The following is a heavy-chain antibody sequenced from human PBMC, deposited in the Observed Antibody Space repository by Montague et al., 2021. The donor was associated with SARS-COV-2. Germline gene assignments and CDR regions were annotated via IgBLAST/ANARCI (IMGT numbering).Heavy chain of an antibody. V-gene: IGHV4-59*08. J-gene: IGHJ4*02. D-gene: IGHD6-19*01. CDR3: ARQNGRLWGIAVAGAFDY. CDR2: IYYSGST. CDR1: GGSISSYY. Sequence: SETLSLTCTVSGGSISSYYWSWIRQPPGKGLEWIGYIYYSGSTNYNPSLKSRVTISVDTAKNQFSLKLSSVTAADTAVYYCARQNGRLWGIAVAGAFDYWGQGTLVTVSS.